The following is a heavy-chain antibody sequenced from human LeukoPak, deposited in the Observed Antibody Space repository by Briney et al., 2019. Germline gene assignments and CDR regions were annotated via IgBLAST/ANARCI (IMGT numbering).Heavy chain of an antibody. CDR1: GGSISSGGYS. CDR3: AKGDGYNPFDY. J-gene: IGHJ4*02. D-gene: IGHD5-24*01. V-gene: IGHV3-23*01. Sequence: ETLSLTCAVSGGSISSGGYSWSWVRQAPGKGLEWVSAISGSGGSTYYADSVKGRFTISRDNSKNTLYPQMNSLRAEDTAVYYCAKGDGYNPFDYWGQGTLVTVSS. CDR2: ISGSGGST.